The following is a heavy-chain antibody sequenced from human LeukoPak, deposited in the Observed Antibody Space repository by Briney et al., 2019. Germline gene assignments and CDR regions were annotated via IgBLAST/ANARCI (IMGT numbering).Heavy chain of an antibody. V-gene: IGHV4-59*12. CDR3: ARGSMGGSGSYYRDYYYGMDV. D-gene: IGHD3-10*01. J-gene: IGHJ6*02. Sequence: SETLSLTCTVSGGSISTYYWTWIRQPPGQGLEWIGNIYYSGSTNYNPSLKSRLTMSVDTSKNQFSLKLNSVTAADTAVYYCARGSMGGSGSYYRDYYYGMDVWGQGTTVTVSS. CDR1: GGSISTYY. CDR2: IYYSGST.